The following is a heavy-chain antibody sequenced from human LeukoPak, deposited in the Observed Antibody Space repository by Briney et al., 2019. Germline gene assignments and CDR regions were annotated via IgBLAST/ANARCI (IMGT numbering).Heavy chain of an antibody. V-gene: IGHV5-51*01. CDR2: IYARDSDT. CDR3: ARRESVLAAPFDY. D-gene: IGHD2-15*01. Sequence: GGSLRLSCAASGFTFSSYSMNWVRQMPGKGLEWMGIIYARDSDTRYSPSFQGQVTISVDKSISTAYLQWSSLEASDTGMYYCARRESVLAAPFDYWGQGILVTVSS. CDR1: GFTFSSYS. J-gene: IGHJ4*02.